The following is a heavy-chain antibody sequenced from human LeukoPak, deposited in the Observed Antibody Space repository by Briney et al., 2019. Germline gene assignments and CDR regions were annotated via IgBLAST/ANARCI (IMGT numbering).Heavy chain of an antibody. J-gene: IGHJ6*02. D-gene: IGHD5/OR15-5a*01. Sequence: ASVEVSCKASGYTFTSYRISWVRQAPGQGLEWMGWINTYNGNTNYAQKLQGRVTMTTDTSTSTVYMELRSLRSDDTAVYYCARDSPPWDTVSPDAMDVWGQGTTVTVSS. CDR3: ARDSPPWDTVSPDAMDV. V-gene: IGHV1-18*01. CDR1: GYTFTSYR. CDR2: INTYNGNT.